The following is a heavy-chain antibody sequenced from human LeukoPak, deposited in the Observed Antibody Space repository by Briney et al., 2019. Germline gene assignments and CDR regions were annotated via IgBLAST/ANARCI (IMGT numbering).Heavy chain of an antibody. D-gene: IGHD6-13*01. CDR1: GYSFTSYW. V-gene: IGHV5-51*01. CDR2: IYPGDSDT. CDR3: ARCSSSWYNLDAFDI. Sequence: GESLKISCKGSGYSFTSYWIGWVRQMPGKGLEWMGIIYPGDSDTRYSPSFQGQVTISADKSISTAYLQWSSLKASDTAMYYCARCSSSWYNLDAFDIWGQGTMVTVSS. J-gene: IGHJ3*02.